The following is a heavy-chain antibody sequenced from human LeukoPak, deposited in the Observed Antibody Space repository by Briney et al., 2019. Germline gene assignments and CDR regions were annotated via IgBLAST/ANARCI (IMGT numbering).Heavy chain of an antibody. J-gene: IGHJ6*02. D-gene: IGHD2-15*01. V-gene: IGHV1-69*01. CDR1: GGTFSSYA. CDR3: ARPLLSVAATNYYYGMDV. CDR2: IIPIFGTA. Sequence: GASVKVSCKASGGTFSSYAISWVRQAPGQGLEWMGGIIPIFGTANYAQKFQGRVTITADESTSTAYMELSSLRSEDTAVYYCARPLLSVAATNYYYGMDVWGQGTPVTVSS.